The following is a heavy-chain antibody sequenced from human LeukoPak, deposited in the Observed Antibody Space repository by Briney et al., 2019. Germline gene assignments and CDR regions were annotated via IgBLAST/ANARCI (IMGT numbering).Heavy chain of an antibody. CDR3: VNNHNSGSYWVLDY. Sequence: GGPLRLSCAASAFTFSNYGMHWVRQAPGKGLEWVAFIQYDGSNKYYADSVKGRFTISGDNSNNTLYLQMNSLRAEHTAVYFCVNNHNSGSYWVLDYWGQGTLVTVSS. CDR1: AFTFSNYG. V-gene: IGHV3-30*02. J-gene: IGHJ4*01. D-gene: IGHD3-10*01. CDR2: IQYDGSNK.